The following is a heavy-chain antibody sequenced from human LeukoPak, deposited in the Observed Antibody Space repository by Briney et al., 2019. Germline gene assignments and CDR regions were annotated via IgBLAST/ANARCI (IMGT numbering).Heavy chain of an antibody. D-gene: IGHD2-2*01. V-gene: IGHV4-34*01. CDR3: ARGGYCSSTSCYYYYGMDV. J-gene: IGHJ6*02. CDR2: INHSGST. Sequence: SETLSLTCAVYGGSFSGYYWSWIRQPPGKGLEWIGEINHSGSTNYNPSLKSRVTISVDTSENQFSLKLSSVTAADTAVYYCARGGYCSSTSCYYYYGMDVWGQGTTVTVSS. CDR1: GGSFSGYY.